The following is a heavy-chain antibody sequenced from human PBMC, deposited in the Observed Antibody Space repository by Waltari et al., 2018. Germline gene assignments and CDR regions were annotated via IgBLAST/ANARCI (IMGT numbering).Heavy chain of an antibody. D-gene: IGHD3-22*01. Sequence: QVQLVQSGAEVKKPGASVKVSCKASGYTFTSYDINWVRQATGQGLEWMGWMNPNSGNTGYAQKFQGRVTRTRNTSISTAYMELSSLRSEDTAVYYCARLPHHYYDSSGPEAGYWGQGTLVTVSS. CDR1: GYTFTSYD. V-gene: IGHV1-8*01. J-gene: IGHJ4*02. CDR2: MNPNSGNT. CDR3: ARLPHHYYDSSGPEAGY.